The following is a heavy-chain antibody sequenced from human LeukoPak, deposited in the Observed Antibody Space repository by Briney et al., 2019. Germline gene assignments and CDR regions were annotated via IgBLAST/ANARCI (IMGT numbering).Heavy chain of an antibody. V-gene: IGHV1-2*02. D-gene: IGHD5-24*01. J-gene: IGHJ4*02. CDR1: GGTFSSYA. CDR2: INPNSGGT. CDR3: ALQGDGYNYDY. Sequence: ASVKVSCKASGGTFSSYAISWVRQAPGQGLEWMGWINPNSGGTNYAQKFQGRVTMTRDTSISTAYMELSRLRSDDTAVYYCALQGDGYNYDYWGQGTLVTVSS.